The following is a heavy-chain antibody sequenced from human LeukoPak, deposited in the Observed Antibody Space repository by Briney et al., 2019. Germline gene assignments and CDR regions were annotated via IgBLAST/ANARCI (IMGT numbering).Heavy chain of an antibody. Sequence: SETLSLTCTVSGGSVSSSSYYWGWIRQPPGKGLEWIGSIYYSGSTYYNPSLKSRVTISVDTSKNQFSLKLSSVTAADTAVYYCARRYFYDSGGYYYYFDYWGQGTLVTVSS. CDR2: IYYSGST. CDR1: GGSVSSSSYY. D-gene: IGHD3-22*01. CDR3: ARRYFYDSGGYYYYFDY. J-gene: IGHJ4*02. V-gene: IGHV4-39*01.